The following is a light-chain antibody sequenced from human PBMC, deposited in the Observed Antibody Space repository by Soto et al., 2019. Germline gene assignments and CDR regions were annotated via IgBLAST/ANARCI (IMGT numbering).Light chain of an antibody. CDR1: SSDVGGYNY. J-gene: IGLJ1*01. Sequence: QSVLTQPASVSGSRGQSITISCTGNSSDVGGYNYVSWYQQHPGKAPKFMIYDVSNRPSGVSNRFSGSKSGNTASLTISGLQAEDEADYYCCSYTTSDTRQIVFGTGTKVTVL. CDR2: DVS. CDR3: CSYTTSDTRQIV. V-gene: IGLV2-14*01.